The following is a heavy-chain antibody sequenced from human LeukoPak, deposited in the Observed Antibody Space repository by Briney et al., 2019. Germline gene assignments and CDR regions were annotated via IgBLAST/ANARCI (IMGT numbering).Heavy chain of an antibody. J-gene: IGHJ5*02. CDR1: GYTFTGYY. CDR3: AAARRYCSGGSCYRGAWFDP. Sequence: ASVTVSCKASGYTFTGYYMHWVRQAPGQGLEWMGRINPNSGGTNYAQKFQGRVTMTRDTSISTAYMELSRLRSDDTAVYYCAAARRYCSGGSCYRGAWFDPWGQGTLVTVSS. D-gene: IGHD2-15*01. CDR2: INPNSGGT. V-gene: IGHV1-2*06.